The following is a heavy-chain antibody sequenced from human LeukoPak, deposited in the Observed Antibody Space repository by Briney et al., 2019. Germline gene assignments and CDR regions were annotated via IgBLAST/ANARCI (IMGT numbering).Heavy chain of an antibody. J-gene: IGHJ4*02. CDR1: GFTFSSYG. CDR3: ANGNGELWLFSGLGY. CDR2: ISYDGSNK. V-gene: IGHV3-30*18. D-gene: IGHD5-18*01. Sequence: PGGSLRLSCAASGFTFSSYGMHWVRQAPGKGLEWVAVISYDGSNKYYADSVKGRFTISRDNSKNTLYLQMNSLRAEDTAVYYCANGNGELWLFSGLGYWGQGTLVTVSS.